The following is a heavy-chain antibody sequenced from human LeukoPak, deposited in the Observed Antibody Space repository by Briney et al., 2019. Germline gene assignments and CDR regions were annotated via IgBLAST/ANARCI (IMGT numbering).Heavy chain of an antibody. CDR2: IYSGGST. J-gene: IGHJ4*02. V-gene: IGHV3-66*02. CDR1: GFTVSSNY. Sequence: GGSLRLSCAASGFTVSSNYMSWVRQAPGKGLEWVSVIYSGGSTYYADSVKGRFTISRDNSKNTLYLQMNSLRAEDTAVYYCALNGGGIFDSGYEFDYWGQGTLVTVSS. CDR3: ALNGGGIFDSGYEFDY. D-gene: IGHD5-12*01.